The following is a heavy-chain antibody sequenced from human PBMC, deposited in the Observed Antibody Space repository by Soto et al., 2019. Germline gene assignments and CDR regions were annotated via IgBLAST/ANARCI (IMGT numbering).Heavy chain of an antibody. D-gene: IGHD3-3*01. Sequence: SVKVSCKASGGTFSSYAISWVRQAPGQGLEWMGGIIPIFGTANYAQKFQGRVTITADESTSTAYMELSSLRSEDTAVYYCARGVGDFWSGSQYYFDYWGQGTLVTVSS. J-gene: IGHJ4*02. V-gene: IGHV1-69*13. CDR1: GGTFSSYA. CDR2: IIPIFGTA. CDR3: ARGVGDFWSGSQYYFDY.